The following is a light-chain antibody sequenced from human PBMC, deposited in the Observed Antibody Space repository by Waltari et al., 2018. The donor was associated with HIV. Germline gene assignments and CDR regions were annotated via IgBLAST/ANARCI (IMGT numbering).Light chain of an antibody. CDR1: SNDIAPSKF. CDR3: SSDGGTSAGGSRKFYVI. J-gene: IGLJ2*01. CDR2: DVN. V-gene: IGLV2-8*01. Sequence: QSALTQPPSASGSPGQSVPIPCTGTSNDIAPSKFVPWYQKHPGKAPRLIISDVNKRPSGVPNRFSGSKSGNTASLTVSGLQAEDEATYYCSSDGGTSAGGSRKFYVIFGGGTKLTVL.